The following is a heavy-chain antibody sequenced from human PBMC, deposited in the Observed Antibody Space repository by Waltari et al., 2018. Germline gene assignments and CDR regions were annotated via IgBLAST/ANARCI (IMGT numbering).Heavy chain of an antibody. D-gene: IGHD3-16*02. J-gene: IGHJ3*02. Sequence: QVQLVQSGSELKKPGASVKVSCKASGYTFTSYAMNWVRQAPGQGLEWMGWINTKTWNPTYAQGVTGRFVFSWEASVSTAYLKISSLKAEDTAVYYCARDLNYDYVWGSYRYTGDAFDNWGQGTMVTVSS. CDR2: INTKTWNP. CDR1: GYTFTSYA. CDR3: ARDLNYDYVWGSYRYTGDAFDN. V-gene: IGHV7-4-1*02.